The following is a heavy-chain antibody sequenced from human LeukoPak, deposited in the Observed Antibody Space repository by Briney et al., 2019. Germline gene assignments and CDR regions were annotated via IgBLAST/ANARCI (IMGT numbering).Heavy chain of an antibody. D-gene: IGHD3-10*01. CDR3: ARDYYGSGVPDFYYYYMDV. J-gene: IGHJ6*03. CDR2: INPNNGGT. V-gene: IGHV1-2*02. Sequence: ASVKVSCKASGYTFTGYYIHGVRQAPGQGPQYMGWINPNNGGTNYAPNFQGRVTMTRDTSISTAYMELSRLRYDDTATYYCARDYYGSGVPDFYYYYMDVWGKGTTVTVSS. CDR1: GYTFTGYY.